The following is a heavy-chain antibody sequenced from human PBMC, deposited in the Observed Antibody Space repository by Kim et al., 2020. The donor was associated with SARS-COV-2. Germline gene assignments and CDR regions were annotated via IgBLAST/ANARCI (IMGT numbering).Heavy chain of an antibody. J-gene: IGHJ4*02. CDR3: ARFWGNRSGYLVDY. CDR1: GGSISSSNW. Sequence: SETLSLTCAVSGGSISSSNWWSWVRQPTGKGLEWIGEIYHSGSTNYNPSLKSRVTISVDKSKNQFSLKLSSVTAADTAVYYCARFWGNRSGYLVDYWGQGTLVTVSS. D-gene: IGHD3-22*01. CDR2: IYHSGST. V-gene: IGHV4-4*02.